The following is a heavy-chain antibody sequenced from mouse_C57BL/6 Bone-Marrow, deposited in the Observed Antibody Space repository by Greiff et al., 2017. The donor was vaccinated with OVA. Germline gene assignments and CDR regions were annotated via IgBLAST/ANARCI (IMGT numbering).Heavy chain of an antibody. Sequence: EVQVVESGGGLVKPGGSLKLSCAASGFTFSDYGMHWVRQAPEKGLEWVAYISSGSSTIYYADTVKGRFTISRDNAKNTLFLQMTSLRSEDTAMYYCAREELTGTAYWYFDVWGTGTTVTVSS. V-gene: IGHV5-17*01. CDR1: GFTFSDYG. CDR3: AREELTGTAYWYFDV. D-gene: IGHD4-1*01. J-gene: IGHJ1*03. CDR2: ISSGSSTI.